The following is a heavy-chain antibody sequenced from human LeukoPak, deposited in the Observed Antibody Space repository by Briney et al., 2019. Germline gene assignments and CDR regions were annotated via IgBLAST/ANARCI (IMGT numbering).Heavy chain of an antibody. Sequence: ASVKVSCKASGYTFTGYYMHWVRQAPGQGLEWMGWINPNSGGTNYAQKFQGRVTMTRDTSISTAYMELSRLRSDDTAVYYCAREGQYYYDSSGPNNWFDPWGQGTLVTVSS. D-gene: IGHD3-22*01. V-gene: IGHV1-2*02. CDR1: GYTFTGYY. J-gene: IGHJ5*02. CDR2: INPNSGGT. CDR3: AREGQYYYDSSGPNNWFDP.